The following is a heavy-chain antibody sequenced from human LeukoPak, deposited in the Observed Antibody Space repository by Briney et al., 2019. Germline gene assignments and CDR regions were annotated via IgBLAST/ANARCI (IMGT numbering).Heavy chain of an antibody. CDR3: ARVWSPLGYYYYYYYMDV. CDR1: GYTFTSYG. Sequence: ASVKVSCKASGYTFTSYGISWVRQAPGQGLEWMGWISAYNGNTNYAQKLQGRVTMTTDTSTSTAYMELRSLRSDDTAVYYCARVWSPLGYYYYYYYMDVWGKGTTVTVSS. V-gene: IGHV1-18*01. CDR2: ISAYNGNT. J-gene: IGHJ6*03. D-gene: IGHD3-3*01.